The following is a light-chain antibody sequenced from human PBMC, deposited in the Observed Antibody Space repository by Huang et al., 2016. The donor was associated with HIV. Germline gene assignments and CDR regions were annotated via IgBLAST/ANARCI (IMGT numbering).Light chain of an antibody. CDR1: QSVSSN. Sequence: ETVMTQSPATLSVSPGERATLSCRASQSVSSNLAWYQQKPGQTPRLLSSGASTRAAGIPARFSGSGSGTDFTLTISSLQSEDFAVYYCQQYNNWPQLTFGGGTKVEMK. V-gene: IGKV3D-15*01. CDR3: QQYNNWPQLT. J-gene: IGKJ4*01. CDR2: GAS.